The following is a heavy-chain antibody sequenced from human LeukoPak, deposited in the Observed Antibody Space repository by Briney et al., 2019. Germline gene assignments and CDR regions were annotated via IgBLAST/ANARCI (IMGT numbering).Heavy chain of an antibody. V-gene: IGHV4-4*07. Sequence: SETLSLTCTVSGGSISSYYWSWIRQPAGKGLEWIGRIYTSGSTNYNPSLKSRVTMSVDTSKNQFSLKLSSVTAADTAVYHCARHRGDQWLSTCYYYMDVWGKGTTVTISS. J-gene: IGHJ6*03. CDR3: ARHRGDQWLSTCYYYMDV. D-gene: IGHD6-19*01. CDR1: GGSISSYY. CDR2: IYTSGST.